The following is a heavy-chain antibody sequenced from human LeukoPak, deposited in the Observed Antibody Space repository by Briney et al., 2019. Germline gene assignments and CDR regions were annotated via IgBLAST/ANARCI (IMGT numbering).Heavy chain of an antibody. CDR2: IYTSGST. D-gene: IGHD2-2*01. J-gene: IGHJ6*03. CDR1: GGSISSYY. CDR3: ARSQRIVVVPAAIVDYYYYMDV. V-gene: IGHV4-4*07. Sequence: PSETLSLTCTVSGGSISSYYWSWIRQPAGKGLEWIGRIYTSGSTNYNPSLKSRVTMLVGTSKIQFSLKLSSVTAADTAVYYCARSQRIVVVPAAIVDYYYYMDVWGKGTTVTVSS.